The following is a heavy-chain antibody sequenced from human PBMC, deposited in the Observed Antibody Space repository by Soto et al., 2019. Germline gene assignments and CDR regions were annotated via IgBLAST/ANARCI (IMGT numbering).Heavy chain of an antibody. Sequence: GGSLRLSCTASGFTFGDYAMSWFRQAPGKGLEWVGFIRSKAYGGTTEYAASVKGRFTISRDDSKSIAYLQMNSLKTEDTAVYYCTRDSRVYGSGSYSDYWGQGTLVTVSS. V-gene: IGHV3-49*03. CDR3: TRDSRVYGSGSYSDY. D-gene: IGHD3-10*01. J-gene: IGHJ4*02. CDR1: GFTFGDYA. CDR2: IRSKAYGGTT.